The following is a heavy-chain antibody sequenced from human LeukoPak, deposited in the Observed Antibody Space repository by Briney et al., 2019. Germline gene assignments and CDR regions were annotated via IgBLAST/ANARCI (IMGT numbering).Heavy chain of an antibody. CDR2: INPSGGST. CDR3: ARDPRSPSFLAGSFDY. J-gene: IGHJ4*02. Sequence: ASVKVSCKASGYTFTSYYMHWVRQAPGQGLEWMGIINPSGGSTSYAQKFQGRVTMTRDMSTSTVYMELSSLRSEDTAVYYCARDPRSPSFLAGSFDYWGQGTLVTVSS. CDR1: GYTFTSYY. D-gene: IGHD6-19*01. V-gene: IGHV1-46*01.